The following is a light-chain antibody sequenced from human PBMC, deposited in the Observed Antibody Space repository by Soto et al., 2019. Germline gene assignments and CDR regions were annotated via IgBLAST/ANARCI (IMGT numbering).Light chain of an antibody. V-gene: IGKV3-20*01. CDR3: QKYGSSPQIP. Sequence: VVSTQAPRTLSCSPGERATPACTSSQTVRNNYLAWYQQKPGQAQTLLIYDASSRATGIPHRFSGGGSGTDFTLTISRLEPEDFAVYYCQKYGSSPQIPLGQGKRVEI. CDR1: QTVRNNY. J-gene: IGKJ5*01. CDR2: DAS.